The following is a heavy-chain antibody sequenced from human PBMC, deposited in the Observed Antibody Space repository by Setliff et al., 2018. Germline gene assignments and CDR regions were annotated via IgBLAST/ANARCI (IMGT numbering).Heavy chain of an antibody. Sequence: GGSLRLSCAASGFIFSDHYMDWVRQAPGRGLEWVARSRDKASSYTTEYAASVKGRFIIGRDNSKNSVYLQMNSLKTEDAAVYYCATSDWYAAFDHWGQGTLVTV. V-gene: IGHV3-72*01. CDR2: SRDKASSYTT. CDR1: GFIFSDHY. D-gene: IGHD6-19*01. CDR3: ATSDWYAAFDH. J-gene: IGHJ4*02.